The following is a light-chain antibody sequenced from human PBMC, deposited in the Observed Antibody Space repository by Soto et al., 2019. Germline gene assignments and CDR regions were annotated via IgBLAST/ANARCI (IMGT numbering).Light chain of an antibody. J-gene: IGKJ1*01. CDR1: QSVSNNY. Sequence: EIVSTQSPGTVSLSPAERATLSCRASQSVSNNYLAWYQQKPGQAPRLLIYGASNRATGIPDRFSGSGSGTDFTLTISRLEPEDFAVYYCQQYGSSGTFGQGSKVDIK. CDR2: GAS. CDR3: QQYGSSGT. V-gene: IGKV3-20*01.